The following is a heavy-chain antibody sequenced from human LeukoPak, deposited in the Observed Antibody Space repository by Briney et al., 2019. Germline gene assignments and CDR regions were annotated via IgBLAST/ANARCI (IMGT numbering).Heavy chain of an antibody. CDR3: AKGGSRYSGSYLDY. J-gene: IGHJ4*02. V-gene: IGHV3-23*01. Sequence: GGSLRLSCAASGFIFSSHAMSWVRQAPGKGLEWVSVISSGGDSTHYADSVKGRFTISRDNSKNTLYLQMNSLRAEDTAVYYCAKGGSRYSGSYLDYWGQGTLVTVSS. D-gene: IGHD1-26*01. CDR1: GFIFSSHA. CDR2: ISSGGDST.